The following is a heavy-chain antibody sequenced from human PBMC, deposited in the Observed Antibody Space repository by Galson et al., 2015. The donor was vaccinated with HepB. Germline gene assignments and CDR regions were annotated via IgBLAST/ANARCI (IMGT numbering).Heavy chain of an antibody. CDR2: IDWDEDK. CDR1: GFSLGTHGMC. V-gene: IGHV2-70*01. J-gene: IGHJ4*02. Sequence: PALVKPTQTLTLTCTFSGFSLGTHGMCVSWLRQPPGKPLEWLALIDWDEDKYYSTSLKTRLTISKDTSKNQVVLTMTNLDPVDTATYYCARIADRAAAAKGGFDSWGQGTLVTVSS. D-gene: IGHD6-13*01. CDR3: ARIADRAAAAKGGFDS.